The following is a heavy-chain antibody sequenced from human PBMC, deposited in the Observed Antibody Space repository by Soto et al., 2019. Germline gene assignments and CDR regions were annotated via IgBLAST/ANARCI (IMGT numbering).Heavy chain of an antibody. J-gene: IGHJ4*02. CDR2: FDPEDGET. V-gene: IGHV1-24*01. Sequence: ASVKVSCKVSGYTLTELSMHWVRQAPGKGLEWMGGFDPEDGETIYAQKFQGRVTMTEDTSTDTAYMELSSLRSEDTAVYYCATLPRLYSITGPSPAYYFDYWGQGTLVTVSS. D-gene: IGHD1-20*01. CDR1: GYTLTELS. CDR3: ATLPRLYSITGPSPAYYFDY.